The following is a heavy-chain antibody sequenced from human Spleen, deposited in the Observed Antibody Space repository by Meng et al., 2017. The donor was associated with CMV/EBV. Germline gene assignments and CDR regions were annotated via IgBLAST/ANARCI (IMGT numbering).Heavy chain of an antibody. V-gene: IGHV3-21*01. CDR1: GFTFSSYS. CDR3: ARDLGYYDSSAYTFDY. Sequence: GESLKISCAASGFTFSSYSMNWVRQAPGKGLEWVSSISSSSSYIYYADSVKGRFTISRDNDKNSLYLQMNSLRPEDTAMYYCARDLGYYDSSAYTFDYWGQGSLVTVSS. J-gene: IGHJ4*02. D-gene: IGHD3-22*01. CDR2: ISSSSSYI.